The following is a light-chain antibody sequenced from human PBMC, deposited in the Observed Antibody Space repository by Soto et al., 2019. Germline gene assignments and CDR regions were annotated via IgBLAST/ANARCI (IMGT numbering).Light chain of an antibody. CDR2: DAS. J-gene: IGKJ5*01. Sequence: DIQLTQSPSFLSASVGDRVTITCRASQGISSFLAWYQEKPGEAPKLLIYDASTLQSGVPSRFSGSGSGTEFTLTISSLQPEDFATYYCQQLASYPITFGQGTRLEIK. CDR3: QQLASYPIT. CDR1: QGISSF. V-gene: IGKV1-9*01.